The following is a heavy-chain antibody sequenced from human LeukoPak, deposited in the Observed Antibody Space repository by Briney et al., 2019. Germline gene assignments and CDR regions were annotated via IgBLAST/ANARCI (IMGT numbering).Heavy chain of an antibody. D-gene: IGHD1-26*01. CDR1: GGSFSGYY. V-gene: IGHV4-34*01. CDR3: AREPSGSYHPGIDY. CDR2: INHSGST. J-gene: IGHJ4*02. Sequence: SETLSLTCAVYGGSFSGYYWSWIRQPPGKGLEWIGEINHSGSTNYNPSLKSRVTISVDTSKNQFSLKLSSVTAADTAVYYCAREPSGSYHPGIDYWGQGTLVTVSS.